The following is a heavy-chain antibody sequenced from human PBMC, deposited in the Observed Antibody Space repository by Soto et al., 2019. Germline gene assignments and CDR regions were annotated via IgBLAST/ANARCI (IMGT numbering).Heavy chain of an antibody. Sequence: EVQLVESGGGLVKPGGSLRLSCAASGFTFSSYSMNWVRQAPGKGLEWVSSISSSSSYIYYADSVKGRFTISRDNAKNSLYLQMNSLRAEDTAVYYCARANGYWGPPYYYMDVWGKGTTVTVSS. V-gene: IGHV3-21*01. CDR2: ISSSSSYI. D-gene: IGHD2-2*03. J-gene: IGHJ6*03. CDR1: GFTFSSYS. CDR3: ARANGYWGPPYYYMDV.